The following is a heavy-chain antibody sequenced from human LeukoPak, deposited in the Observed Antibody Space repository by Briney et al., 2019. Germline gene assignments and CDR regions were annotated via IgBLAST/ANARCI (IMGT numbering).Heavy chain of an antibody. D-gene: IGHD3-10*01. CDR1: GVTFTSSA. V-gene: IGHV1-58*01. J-gene: IGHJ6*04. CDR3: ATSMVRGSYGMDV. Sequence: SVKVSCKASGVTFTSSAVQWVRQARRQRLEWIGWIVVGSGDTNYAQKFQERVTITRDMSTSTAYMELSSLRSEDTAVYYCATSMVRGSYGMDVWGKGTTVTVSS. CDR2: IVVGSGDT.